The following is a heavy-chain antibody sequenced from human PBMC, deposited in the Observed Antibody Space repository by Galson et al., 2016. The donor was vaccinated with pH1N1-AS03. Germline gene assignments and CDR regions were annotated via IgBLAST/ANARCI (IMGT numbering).Heavy chain of an antibody. J-gene: IGHJ4*02. Sequence: SLRLSCAASGFNFNVYSMNWVRQAPGKGLEWISYMTSDMRTIKYADSVKGRFTISRDNARNSLFLQMNSLRDEDTAIYYCARSAQYSFDYWGQGILVTVSS. CDR1: GFNFNVYS. V-gene: IGHV3-48*02. CDR3: ARSAQYSFDY. CDR2: MTSDMRTI.